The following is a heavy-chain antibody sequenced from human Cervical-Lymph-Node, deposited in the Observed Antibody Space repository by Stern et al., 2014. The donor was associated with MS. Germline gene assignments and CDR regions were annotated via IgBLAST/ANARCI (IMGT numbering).Heavy chain of an antibody. CDR3: ARGRGIALRPDY. D-gene: IGHD6-13*01. CDR2: IYPGASET. J-gene: IGHJ4*02. V-gene: IGHV5-51*03. CDR1: GYSLTNTW. Sequence: VQLVQSGAELKKPGESLRISCKGSGYSLTNTWIGWVRQMTGKGLEWMGIIYPGASETRSSPSFQGQVTISADKSINTAYLQWSSLKASDTAMYYCARGRGIALRPDYWGQGTLVTVSS.